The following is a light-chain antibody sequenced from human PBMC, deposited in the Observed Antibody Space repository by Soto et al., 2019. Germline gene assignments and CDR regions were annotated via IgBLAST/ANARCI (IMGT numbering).Light chain of an antibody. CDR3: QQYGSSFPT. V-gene: IGKV3-20*01. Sequence: EIVLTQSPGTLSLSPGERATLSCRASQSVSSNLAWYRQTPGQAPRLLIYGASTRATDTPARFSGSGSGTDFTLTISRVEPADFAVYYCQQYGSSFPTFGQGTQVE. CDR1: QSVSSN. CDR2: GAS. J-gene: IGKJ1*01.